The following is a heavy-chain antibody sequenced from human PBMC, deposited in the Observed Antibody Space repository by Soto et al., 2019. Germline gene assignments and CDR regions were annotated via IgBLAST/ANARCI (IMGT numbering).Heavy chain of an antibody. CDR2: IYHSGST. J-gene: IGHJ3*02. CDR3: ARQYNWTPRGETAFDI. V-gene: IGHV4-4*02. D-gene: IGHD1-20*01. CDR1: GGSISSSNW. Sequence: QVQLQESGPGLVKPSGTLSLTCAVSGGSISSSNWWSWVRQPPGKGLEWIGEIYHSGSTNYNPSLKSRVTRSVDKSKNQFSLKLSSVTAADTAVYYCARQYNWTPRGETAFDIWGQGTMVTVSS.